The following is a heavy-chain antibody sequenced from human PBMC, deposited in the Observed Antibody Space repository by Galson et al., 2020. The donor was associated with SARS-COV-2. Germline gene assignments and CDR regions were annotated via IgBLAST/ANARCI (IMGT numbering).Heavy chain of an antibody. Sequence: SETLSLTCTVSGGSISSGDYYWSWIRQPAGKGLEWIGRISTIGSTNYNPSLKSRVSISIDTSKNQFSLRLSSVTAADTAVYFCARDQDGDYPYYWGQGALVTVSS. D-gene: IGHD4-17*01. J-gene: IGHJ4*02. CDR3: ARDQDGDYPYY. CDR2: ISTIGST. CDR1: GGSISSGDYY. V-gene: IGHV4-61*02.